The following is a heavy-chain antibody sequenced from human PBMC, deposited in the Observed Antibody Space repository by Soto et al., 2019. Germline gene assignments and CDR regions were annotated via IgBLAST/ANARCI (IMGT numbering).Heavy chain of an antibody. Sequence: QALLVETGGGVVQPGRSLRLSCAASGFTFRTFGMHWVRQAPGKGLEWVSVIWNDGSKKFYADSVKGRFTISRDNSNNTLYLQMDSLRPEDTAVYYCVTGNQNFFDYWGQGTLVTVSS. CDR2: IWNDGSKK. V-gene: IGHV3-33*01. J-gene: IGHJ4*02. CDR3: VTGNQNFFDY. CDR1: GFTFRTFG. D-gene: IGHD1-1*01.